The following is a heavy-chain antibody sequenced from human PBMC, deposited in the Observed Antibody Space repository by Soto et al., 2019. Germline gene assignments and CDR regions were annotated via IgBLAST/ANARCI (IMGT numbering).Heavy chain of an antibody. Sequence: PSETLSLTCAACGGSVSVYYWYGSWIRQPPGKGLEWIGEITRSGSTNYNPSLKGRVSISVDTSKKQFSLKLSSVTAADTAVYFCARRRGQDSTFYYDSSGYFSAWGQGTLVTVSS. V-gene: IGHV4-34*01. J-gene: IGHJ5*02. D-gene: IGHD3-22*01. CDR3: ARRRGQDSTFYYDSSGYFSA. CDR1: GGSVSVYY. CDR2: ITRSGST.